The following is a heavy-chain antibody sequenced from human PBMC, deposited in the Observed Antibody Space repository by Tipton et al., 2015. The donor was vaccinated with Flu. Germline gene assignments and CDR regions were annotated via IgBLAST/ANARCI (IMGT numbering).Heavy chain of an antibody. V-gene: IGHV3-53*01. CDR3: ARFHHSGALDY. CDR1: GFTVSSNY. Sequence: SLRLSCAASGFTVSSNYMSWVRQAPGKGLEWVSAIYSGGSTYYADSVKGRFTISRDNSKNTLYLQMNSLRAEDTAVYYCARFHHSGALDYWGQGTLVTVSS. D-gene: IGHD6-19*01. J-gene: IGHJ4*02. CDR2: IYSGGST.